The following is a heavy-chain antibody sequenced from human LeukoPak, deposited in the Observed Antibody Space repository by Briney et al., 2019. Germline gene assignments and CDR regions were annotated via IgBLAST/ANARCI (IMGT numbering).Heavy chain of an antibody. CDR2: IIPIFGTA. D-gene: IGHD6-6*01. V-gene: IGHV1-69*13. CDR3: ARGLSDSSSRRHYYMDV. J-gene: IGHJ6*03. CDR1: GGTFSSYA. Sequence: SVKVSCKASGGTFSSYAISWVRQAPGQGLEWMGGIIPIFGTANYAQKFQGRVTITADESTSTAYMELSSLRSEDTAVYYCARGLSDSSSRRHYYMDVWGKGTTVTVSS.